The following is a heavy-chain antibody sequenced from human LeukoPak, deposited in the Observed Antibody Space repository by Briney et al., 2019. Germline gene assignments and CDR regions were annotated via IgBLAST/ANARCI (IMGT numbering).Heavy chain of an antibody. CDR3: AREAIYPDY. CDR2: IYYSGST. D-gene: IGHD2-2*02. Sequence: PSETLSLTCTVSGGSVSSGSYYWSWIRQPPGKGLEWIGYIYYSGSTSYNPSLKSRVTISVDTSKNQFSLKLSSVTAADTAVYYCAREAIYPDYWGQGTLVTVSS. CDR1: GGSVSSGSYY. J-gene: IGHJ4*02. V-gene: IGHV4-61*01.